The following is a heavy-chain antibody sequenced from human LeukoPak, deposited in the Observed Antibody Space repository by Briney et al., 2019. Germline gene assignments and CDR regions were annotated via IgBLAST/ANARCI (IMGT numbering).Heavy chain of an antibody. V-gene: IGHV1-2*02. CDR1: GYTFTGYY. D-gene: IGHD1-26*01. CDR3: AIEGWGLQTDAFDI. J-gene: IGHJ3*02. Sequence: LEASVKVSCKASGYTFTGYYMSWVRQAPGQGLEWVGWISGNSGSTNYAQNLKGRVTMTRDTSISTAYMELSSLRSDDTALYYCAIEGWGLQTDAFDIWGQGTMVTVSS. CDR2: ISGNSGST.